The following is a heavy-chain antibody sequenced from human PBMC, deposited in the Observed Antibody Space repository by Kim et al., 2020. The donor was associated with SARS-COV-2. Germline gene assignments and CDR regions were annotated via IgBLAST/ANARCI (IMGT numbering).Heavy chain of an antibody. D-gene: IGHD3-22*01. CDR2: ISWDSGNI. V-gene: IGHV3-9*01. CDR3: VRDTGRGYSNDAFDL. J-gene: IGHJ3*01. CDR1: GFYFEDHG. Sequence: GGSLRLSCAASGFYFEDHGMDWVRQAPGKGLEWVSSISWDSGNILYTDSVRGRFTISRDNAKNSLYLQMSSLRPDDAGLYYCVRDTGRGYSNDAFDLWGQGTMVTVSS.